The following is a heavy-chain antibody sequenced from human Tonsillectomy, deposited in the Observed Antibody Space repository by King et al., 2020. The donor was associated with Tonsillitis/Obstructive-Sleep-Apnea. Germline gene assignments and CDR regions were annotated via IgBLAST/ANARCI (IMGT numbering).Heavy chain of an antibody. CDR3: ARERARNHCSGGSCYSRWYFDL. V-gene: IGHV4-61*01. D-gene: IGHD2-15*01. Sequence: QLQESGPGLVKPSETLSLTCTVSGGSVSSGSYYWSWIRQPPGKGLEWIGYIYYSGSTNYNPSLKRRVTISVDTSKNQFSLKLSSVTAADTAVYYCARERARNHCSGGSCYSRWYFDLWGRGTLVTVSS. J-gene: IGHJ2*01. CDR2: IYYSGST. CDR1: GGSVSSGSYY.